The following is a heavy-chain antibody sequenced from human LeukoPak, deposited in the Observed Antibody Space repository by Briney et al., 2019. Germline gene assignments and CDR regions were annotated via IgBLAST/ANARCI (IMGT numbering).Heavy chain of an antibody. CDR2: ISYDGSNK. J-gene: IGHJ4*02. Sequence: PGRSLRLSCAASGFTFSSYAMHWVRQAPGKGLEWVAVISYDGSNKYYADSVKGRFTISRDNSKNTLYLQMDSLRAEDTAVYYCAKSRAAATTLLFDYWGQGTLVTVSS. V-gene: IGHV3-30-3*02. CDR3: AKSRAAATTLLFDY. CDR1: GFTFSSYA. D-gene: IGHD6-13*01.